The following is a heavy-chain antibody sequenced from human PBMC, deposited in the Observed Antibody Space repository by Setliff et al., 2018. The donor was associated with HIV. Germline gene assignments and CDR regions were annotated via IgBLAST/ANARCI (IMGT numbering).Heavy chain of an antibody. Sequence: PSQTLSLTCTVSGYSISNDYYWGWIRQPPGKGLEWIASIYHSGNTYYNPSLKSRVTISVDTSKNQFSLKLSSVTAADTAVYYCARDDSSGYYLDAFDMWGQGKMVTVSS. CDR1: GYSISNDYY. V-gene: IGHV4-38-2*02. CDR3: ARDDSSGYYLDAFDM. D-gene: IGHD3-22*01. J-gene: IGHJ3*02. CDR2: IYHSGNT.